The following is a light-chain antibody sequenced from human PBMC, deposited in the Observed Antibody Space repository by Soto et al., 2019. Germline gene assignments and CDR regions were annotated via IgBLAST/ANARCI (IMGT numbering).Light chain of an antibody. CDR1: SSDVGGYNY. V-gene: IGLV2-8*01. CDR2: EVT. J-gene: IGLJ3*02. CDR3: SSYAASNNFYFV. Sequence: QSALTQPPSASGSPGQSVTISCTGTSSDVGGYNYVSWYQQYPGRAPKLMIYEVTKRPSGVPDRFSGSKSGNTASLTVSGLQAEDEADDYCSSYAASNNFYFVFGGGTTVTVL.